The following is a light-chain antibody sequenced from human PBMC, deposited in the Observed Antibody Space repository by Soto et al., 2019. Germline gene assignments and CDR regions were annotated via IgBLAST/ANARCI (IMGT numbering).Light chain of an antibody. V-gene: IGLV2-14*01. CDR3: SSYTCSSSFYV. CDR1: SSDVGTYNY. Sequence: QSVLTQPASVSGSPGQSITISCTGTSSDVGTYNYVSWYQQHPGKAPKLMIYEVSNRPSGVSNRFSGSKSGNTASLTISGLQAEDEADYYCSSYTCSSSFYVFGTGTKVTVL. J-gene: IGLJ1*01. CDR2: EVS.